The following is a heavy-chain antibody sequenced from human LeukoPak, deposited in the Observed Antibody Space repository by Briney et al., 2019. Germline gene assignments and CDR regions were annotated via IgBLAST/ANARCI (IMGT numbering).Heavy chain of an antibody. CDR2: ISAYNGNT. CDR1: GYTFTSYG. CDR3: ARETTWGIAAAGTRDY. D-gene: IGHD6-13*01. V-gene: IGHV1-18*01. J-gene: IGHJ4*02. Sequence: ASVKVSCKASGYTFTSYGISWVRQAPGQGLEWMGWISAYNGNTNYAQKLQGRVTMTTDTSTSTAYMELRSLRSDDTAVYYSARETTWGIAAAGTRDYWGQGTLVTVSS.